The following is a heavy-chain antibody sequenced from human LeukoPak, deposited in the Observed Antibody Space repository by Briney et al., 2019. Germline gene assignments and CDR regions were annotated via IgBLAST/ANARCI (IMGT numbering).Heavy chain of an antibody. CDR2: IYPGDSDT. V-gene: IGHV5-51*01. D-gene: IGHD3-16*01. CDR3: ARQDYDYVWGSYLYYFDY. CDR1: GYSFTSYW. J-gene: IGHJ4*02. Sequence: GESLQISCKGSGYSFTSYWIGWVRQMPGKGLEWMGIIYPGDSDTRYSPSFQGQVTISADKSISTAYLQWSSLKASDTAMYYCARQDYDYVWGSYLYYFDYWGQGTLVTVSS.